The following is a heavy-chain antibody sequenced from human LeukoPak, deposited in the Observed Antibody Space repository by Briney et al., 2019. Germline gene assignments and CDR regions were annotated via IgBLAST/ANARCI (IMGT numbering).Heavy chain of an antibody. CDR3: ATLRAHYYDTSLEDY. CDR1: GFTFRSHS. CDR2: ISSSGSTI. D-gene: IGHD3-22*01. V-gene: IGHV3-48*01. J-gene: IGHJ4*02. Sequence: GGSLRLSCATSGFTFRSHSMNWVRQAPGKGLECVSYISSSGSTIFYSDSVKGRFTISRDNAKNSLFLQMNSLRVEDTAVYYCATLRAHYYDTSLEDYWGQGTLVTVSS.